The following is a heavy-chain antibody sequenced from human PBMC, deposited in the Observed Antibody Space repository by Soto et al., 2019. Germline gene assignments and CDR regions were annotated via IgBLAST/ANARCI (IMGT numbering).Heavy chain of an antibody. CDR3: ARDLSSGWFDY. J-gene: IGHJ4*02. CDR1: GYMFSNYA. CDR2: INVYNGNT. D-gene: IGHD6-19*01. V-gene: IGHV1-18*01. Sequence: QVQLVQSGGEVKRPGASVKVSCKASGYMFSNYAISWVRQTPGQGLEWMGWINVYNGNTNYAQKFQDRVTMATDTSTNTAYLDLRSLRSADTAVYFCARDLSSGWFDYWGQGTLVIVSS.